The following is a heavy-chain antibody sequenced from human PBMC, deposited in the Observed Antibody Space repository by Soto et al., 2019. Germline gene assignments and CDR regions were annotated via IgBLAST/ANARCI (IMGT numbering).Heavy chain of an antibody. Sequence: ASVKVSCKASGYTFTGYYMHWVRQAPGQGLEWMGWINPNSGGTNYAQKFQGWVTMTRDTSISTAYMELSRLRSDDTAVYYCAIDRVQGVVVGYYGMDVWGQGTTVTVSS. J-gene: IGHJ6*02. CDR1: GYTFTGYY. CDR3: AIDRVQGVVVGYYGMDV. D-gene: IGHD2-15*01. CDR2: INPNSGGT. V-gene: IGHV1-2*04.